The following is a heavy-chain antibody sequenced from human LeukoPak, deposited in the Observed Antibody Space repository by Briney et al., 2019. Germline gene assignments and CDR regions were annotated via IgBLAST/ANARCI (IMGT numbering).Heavy chain of an antibody. J-gene: IGHJ4*02. D-gene: IGHD3-10*01. Sequence: ASVKVSCKASGYTFTSYGISWVRQAPGQGFEWMGWISAYNGNTNYAQKLKGRVTMTTDTSTSTAYMELRSLRSDDTAVYYCAMTGITMVRGVMGSLDYWGQGTLVTVSS. CDR3: AMTGITMVRGVMGSLDY. V-gene: IGHV1-18*01. CDR1: GYTFTSYG. CDR2: ISAYNGNT.